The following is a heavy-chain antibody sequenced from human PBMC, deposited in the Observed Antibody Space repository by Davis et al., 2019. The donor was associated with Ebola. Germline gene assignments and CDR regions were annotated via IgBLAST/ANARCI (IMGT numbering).Heavy chain of an antibody. CDR2: ISNNGGST. D-gene: IGHD1-14*01. Sequence: PGGSLRLSCTASGFTFSNAWMSWVRQAPGKGLEWVSVISNNGGSTYYAGSVKGRFTISRDNSKNTLYLQMNSLRAEDTAVYYCAKAPEGGTSPNYWGQGTLVTVSS. CDR3: AKAPEGGTSPNY. V-gene: IGHV3-23*01. CDR1: GFTFSNAW. J-gene: IGHJ4*02.